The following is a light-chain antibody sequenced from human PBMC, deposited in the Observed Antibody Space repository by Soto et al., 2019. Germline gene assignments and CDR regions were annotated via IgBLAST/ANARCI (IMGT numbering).Light chain of an antibody. CDR1: TGAVTSGNY. CDR3: LLSYSCTNWV. CDR2: DTT. Sequence: QAVVTQEPSLTVSPGGTVTLTCGSSTGAVTSGNYPYWFQKKPGQAPRTLIYDTTNKQSWTPARFSGSLLGGKAALTLAGAQTDDEADYYCLLSYSCTNWVFGGGTKLTVL. J-gene: IGLJ3*02. V-gene: IGLV7-46*01.